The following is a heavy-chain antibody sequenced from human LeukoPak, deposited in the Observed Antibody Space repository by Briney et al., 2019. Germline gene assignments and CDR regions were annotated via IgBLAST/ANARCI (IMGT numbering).Heavy chain of an antibody. Sequence: KASETLSLTCTVSGGSISSGDYYWSLIRQPPGKGLEWIGYIYYSVSTYYHPSLKRRVTISVDTSKNQVYLKLSSVTAADTAVYYCARGVPFYCSGGSCYTILYYFDYWGQGTLVTVSS. V-gene: IGHV4-30-4*08. CDR3: ARGVPFYCSGGSCYTILYYFDY. CDR1: GGSISSGDYY. J-gene: IGHJ4*02. D-gene: IGHD2-15*01. CDR2: IYYSVST.